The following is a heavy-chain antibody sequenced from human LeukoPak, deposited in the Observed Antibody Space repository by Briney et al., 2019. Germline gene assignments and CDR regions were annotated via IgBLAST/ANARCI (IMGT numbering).Heavy chain of an antibody. CDR2: INPNSGDT. CDR3: ARKYPRHYFDY. J-gene: IGHJ4*02. Sequence: ASVKVSCKASGYTFTGYYMHWVRQAPGQGLEWMGWINPNSGDTNYAQKLQGRVTMTTDTSTSTAYMELRSLRSDDTAVYYCARKYPRHYFDYWGQGTLVTVSS. D-gene: IGHD2/OR15-2a*01. CDR1: GYTFTGYY. V-gene: IGHV1-2*02.